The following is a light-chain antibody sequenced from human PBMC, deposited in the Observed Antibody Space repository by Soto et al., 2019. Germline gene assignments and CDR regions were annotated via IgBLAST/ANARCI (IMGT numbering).Light chain of an antibody. Sequence: QPVLTQSPSASASLGASVKLTCTLSSGHSNYAIAWHQQQPEKGPRYLMKVNSGGSHIKGDGIPDRFSGSSSGAERYLFISSIQSEDEAEYYCQTWGTGSAIVVFGGGTQLTVL. V-gene: IGLV4-69*01. CDR2: VNSGGSH. CDR1: SGHSNYA. CDR3: QTWGTGSAIVV. J-gene: IGLJ7*01.